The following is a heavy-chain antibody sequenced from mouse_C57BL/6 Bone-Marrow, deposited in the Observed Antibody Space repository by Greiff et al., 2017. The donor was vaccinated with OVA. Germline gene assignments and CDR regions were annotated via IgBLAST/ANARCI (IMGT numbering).Heavy chain of an antibody. V-gene: IGHV1-15*01. Sequence: VQLQQSGAELVRPGASVTLSCKASGYTFTDYEMHWVKQTPVHGLEWIGAIDPETGGTAYNQKFKGKAILTADKSSSTAYMELRSLTSEDSAVYYCTRDHYYYAMDFWGQGTSVTVSS. J-gene: IGHJ4*01. CDR2: IDPETGGT. D-gene: IGHD1-2*01. CDR3: TRDHYYYAMDF. CDR1: GYTFTDYE.